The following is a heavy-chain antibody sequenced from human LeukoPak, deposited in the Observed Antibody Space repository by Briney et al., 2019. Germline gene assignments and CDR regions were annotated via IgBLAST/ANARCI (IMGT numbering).Heavy chain of an antibody. J-gene: IGHJ6*03. CDR1: GFTFSSYA. CDR3: AKAANQLLVYYYYMDV. D-gene: IGHD2-2*01. CDR2: ISGSGGST. V-gene: IGHV3-23*01. Sequence: GGSLRLSCAASGFTFSSYAMSWVRQAPGKGLEWVSAISGSGGSTYYADSVKGRFTISRDNCKNTLYLQMNSLRAEDTAVYYCAKAANQLLVYYYYMDVWGKGTTVTVSS.